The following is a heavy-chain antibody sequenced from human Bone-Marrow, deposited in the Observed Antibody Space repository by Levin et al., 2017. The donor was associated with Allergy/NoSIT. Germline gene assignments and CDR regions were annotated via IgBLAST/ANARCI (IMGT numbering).Heavy chain of an antibody. D-gene: IGHD2-15*01. CDR1: GFTFSDHY. J-gene: IGHJ4*02. CDR3: AKVQGSSYDC. Sequence: TGGSLRLSCAASGFTFSDHYMDWVRQAPGKGLEWVGRIRNKANSYTTEYAASAKGRFTISRDDSKNSLSLQMNSLKTEDTAVYYCAKVQGSSYDCWGQGTLVIVSS. CDR2: IRNKANSYTT. V-gene: IGHV3-72*01.